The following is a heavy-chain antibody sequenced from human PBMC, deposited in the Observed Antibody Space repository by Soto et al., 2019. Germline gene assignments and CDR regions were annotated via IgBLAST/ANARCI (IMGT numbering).Heavy chain of an antibody. CDR2: IIPIFGTA. V-gene: IGHV1-69*12. D-gene: IGHD3-9*01. J-gene: IGHJ6*02. CDR3: ARGGGYYDILTGYLPYGMDV. CDR1: GGTFSSYA. Sequence: QVQLVQSGAEVKKPGSSVKVSCKASGGTFSSYAISWVRQAPGQGLEWMGGIIPIFGTANYAQKFQGRVTLTADESTSTAYMELSSLRSEDTAVYYCARGGGYYDILTGYLPYGMDVWGQGTTVTVSS.